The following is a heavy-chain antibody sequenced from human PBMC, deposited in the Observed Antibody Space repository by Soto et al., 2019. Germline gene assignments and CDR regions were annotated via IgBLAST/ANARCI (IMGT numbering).Heavy chain of an antibody. V-gene: IGHV1-3*01. CDR2: INAGNGNT. CDR1: GYSFTSYA. Sequence: GASVKVSCKASGYSFTSYAMHWVRQAPGQRLEWMGWINAGNGNTKYSQKFQGRVTITRETSASPAYMELSSLRSEDTSVYYCARDLHHYRYGYYVLGPFDYWGQGTLVTVSS. J-gene: IGHJ4*02. D-gene: IGHD4-17*01. CDR3: ARDLHHYRYGYYVLGPFDY.